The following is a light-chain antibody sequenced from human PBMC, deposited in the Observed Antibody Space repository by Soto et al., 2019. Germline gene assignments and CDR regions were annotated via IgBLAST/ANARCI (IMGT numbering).Light chain of an antibody. V-gene: IGKV3-20*01. CDR2: GAS. CDR3: HQYGASPLT. J-gene: IGKJ4*01. CDR1: RTVSSNY. Sequence: EIVLTQSPGTLSLSPGERATLSCRASRTVSSNYLAWYQQSPGQAPRLLIYGASSRATGIPDRFSGSGSGTDFTLTISRLEPEDFAMYYCHQYGASPLTFGGGTKVDIK.